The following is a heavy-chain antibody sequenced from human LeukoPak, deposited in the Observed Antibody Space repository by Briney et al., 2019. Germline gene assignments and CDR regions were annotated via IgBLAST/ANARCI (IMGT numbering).Heavy chain of an antibody. V-gene: IGHV3-30*02. J-gene: IGHJ6*03. CDR3: AKTGSFTYYYYMDV. D-gene: IGHD1-14*01. CDR1: GFTFSSDG. CDR2: IRYYGSNK. Sequence: PGGSLRLSCAAAGFTFSSDGMDWVRQAPGKGLEWVAFIRYYGSNKYYADSVKGRFTISRDNSKNTLYLQMNSLRAEDTAVYYCAKTGSFTYYYYMDVWGKGTTVTVSS.